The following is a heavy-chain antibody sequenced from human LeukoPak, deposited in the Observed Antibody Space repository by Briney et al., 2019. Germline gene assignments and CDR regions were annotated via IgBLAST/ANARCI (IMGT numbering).Heavy chain of an antibody. CDR3: ARSYGSGSYGWFDP. J-gene: IGHJ5*02. CDR2: INHSGST. D-gene: IGHD3-10*01. V-gene: IGHV4-34*01. Sequence: PSEILSLTCAVYGGSFSGYYWSWIRQPPGKGLEWIGEINHSGSTNYNPSLKSRVTISVDTSKNQFSLKLSSVTAADTAVYYCARSYGSGSYGWFDPWGQGTLVTVSS. CDR1: GGSFSGYY.